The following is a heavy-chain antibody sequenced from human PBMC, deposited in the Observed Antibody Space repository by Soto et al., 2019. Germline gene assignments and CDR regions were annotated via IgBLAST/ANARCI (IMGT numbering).Heavy chain of an antibody. CDR2: TYYRSRWYN. Sequence: SQTLSLTCAISGDSVSGNSAAWNWIRQSPSRGLEWLGRTYYRSRWYNDYAVSVKSRITVTPDTSKNQFSLHLNSVTPEDTALYYCAKDLRYRSSRYYGMDVWGQGTTVTVSS. V-gene: IGHV6-1*01. CDR3: AKDLRYRSSRYYGMDV. CDR1: GDSVSGNSAA. D-gene: IGHD6-6*01. J-gene: IGHJ6*02.